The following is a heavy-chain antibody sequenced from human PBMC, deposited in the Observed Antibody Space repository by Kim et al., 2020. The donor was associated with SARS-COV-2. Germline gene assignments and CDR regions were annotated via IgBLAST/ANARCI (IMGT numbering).Heavy chain of an antibody. CDR1: GFTVSSNY. D-gene: IGHD6-13*01. J-gene: IGHJ6*02. Sequence: GGSLRLSCAASGFTVSSNYMSWVRQAPGKGLQSVSVIYSAGKTNYADSVKGRFTISRDNSENTLFLQMDSLRADDTAVYYCSGSSSYSTFYFGLDVWGQG. V-gene: IGHV3-53*01. CDR3: SGSSSYSTFYFGLDV. CDR2: IYSAGKT.